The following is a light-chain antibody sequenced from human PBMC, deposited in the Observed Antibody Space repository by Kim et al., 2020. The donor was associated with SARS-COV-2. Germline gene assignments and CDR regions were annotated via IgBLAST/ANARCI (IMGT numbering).Light chain of an antibody. CDR2: GSS. V-gene: IGLV1-40*01. Sequence: QSVTIACTGSSSSIGAGCEVHWYQRRPGTAPKLRIYGSSNRPSGVPDRFSGSKSGTSASLAITGLQAEDEADYYCQSYDSSLSGSVFGGGTKLTVL. CDR3: QSYDSSLSGSV. J-gene: IGLJ2*01. CDR1: SSSIGAGCE.